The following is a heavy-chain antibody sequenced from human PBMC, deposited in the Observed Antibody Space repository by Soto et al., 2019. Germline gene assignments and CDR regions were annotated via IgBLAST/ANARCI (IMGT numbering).Heavy chain of an antibody. J-gene: IGHJ5*02. CDR1: GGSISSGGYY. Sequence: QVQLQESGPGLVKPSQTLSLTCTVSGGSISSGGYYWSWIRQHPGKGLGGIGYIYYGGSTYYNPAHTSRVTTAVDTSKNQCSLKVRSVTAADTAVYYCARVGLRNQFDPWGQGPEVTVSS. CDR2: IYYGGST. CDR3: ARVGLRNQFDP. V-gene: IGHV4-31*03. D-gene: IGHD2-15*01.